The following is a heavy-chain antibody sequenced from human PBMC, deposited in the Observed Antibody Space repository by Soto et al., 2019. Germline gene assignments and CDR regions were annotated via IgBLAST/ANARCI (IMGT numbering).Heavy chain of an antibody. CDR1: GYTLTELS. J-gene: IGHJ4*02. V-gene: IGHV1-24*01. Sequence: ASVKVSCKVSGYTLTELSMHWVRQAPGKGLEWMGGFDPGDGETIYAQKFQGRVTMTEDTSTDTAYMELRSLRSDDTAVYYCAREDNWNYPDFDYWGQGTLVTVSS. D-gene: IGHD1-7*01. CDR2: FDPGDGET. CDR3: AREDNWNYPDFDY.